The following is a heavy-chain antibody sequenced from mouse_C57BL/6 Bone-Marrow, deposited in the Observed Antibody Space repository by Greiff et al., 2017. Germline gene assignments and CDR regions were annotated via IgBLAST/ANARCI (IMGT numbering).Heavy chain of an antibody. CDR2: LYPRSGNT. V-gene: IGHV1-81*01. J-gene: IGHJ4*01. CDR3: ARYPYYYGSGYYYAMDY. CDR1: GYTFTSYG. Sequence: VQLKQSGAELARPGASVKLSCKASGYTFTSYGLSWVQQRPGQGLEWIGELYPRSGNTYYNEKFKGKAPLTADKSSSTAYMELRSLTSEDSAVYFGARYPYYYGSGYYYAMDYWGQGTSVTVSS. D-gene: IGHD1-1*01.